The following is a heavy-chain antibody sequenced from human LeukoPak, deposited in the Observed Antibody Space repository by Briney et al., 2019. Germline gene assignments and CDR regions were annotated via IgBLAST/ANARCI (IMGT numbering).Heavy chain of an antibody. V-gene: IGHV3-23*01. D-gene: IGHD5-18*01. CDR1: GFTFSSYS. J-gene: IGHJ4*02. CDR3: ASRYSYGFDY. Sequence: GGSLRLSCAASGFTFSSYSMNWVRQAPGKGLEWVSTISGSGDSAYYADSVKGRFTISRDNSKNTLYLQMNSLRAEDTALFYCASRYSYGFDYWGQGTLVTVSS. CDR2: ISGSGDSA.